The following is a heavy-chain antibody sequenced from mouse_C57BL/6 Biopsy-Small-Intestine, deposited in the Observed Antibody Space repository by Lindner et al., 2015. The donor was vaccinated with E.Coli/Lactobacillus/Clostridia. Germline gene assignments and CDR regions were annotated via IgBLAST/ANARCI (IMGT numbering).Heavy chain of an antibody. D-gene: IGHD2-2*01. CDR1: GYAFTNYL. V-gene: IGHV1-54*01. CDR2: INPGSGGT. Sequence: VQLQESGGEVIRPGTSVKVSCKASGYAFTNYLIEWIKQRPGQGLEWIGMINPGSGGTDYNEKFRGKAILTADKSSSKAYMQLSSLTSEDSAVYFCARSGEGYIDYWGQGTTLTVSS. J-gene: IGHJ2*01. CDR3: ARSGEGYIDY.